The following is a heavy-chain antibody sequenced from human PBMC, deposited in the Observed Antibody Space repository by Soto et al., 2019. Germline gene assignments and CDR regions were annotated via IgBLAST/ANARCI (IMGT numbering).Heavy chain of an antibody. J-gene: IGHJ6*03. CDR2: ISAYNGNT. CDR3: ARCEYCGGVCSGYYYYYYMHV. V-gene: IGHV1-18*01. Sequence: ASVKVSCKASGYTFTSYGISWVRQAPGQGLEWMGWISAYNGNTNYAQKLQGRVTMTTDTSTSTAYMELRSLRSDDTAVYYCARCEYCGGVCSGYYYYYYMHVWGKGTTVTVSS. D-gene: IGHD2-21*01. CDR1: GYTFTSYG.